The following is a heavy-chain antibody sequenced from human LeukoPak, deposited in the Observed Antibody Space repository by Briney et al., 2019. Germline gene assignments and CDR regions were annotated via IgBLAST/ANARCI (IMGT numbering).Heavy chain of an antibody. D-gene: IGHD6-13*01. CDR1: GGSISSYY. CDR2: IYTSGST. CDR3: ARVQQQLVKNYYYYYMDV. J-gene: IGHJ6*03. Sequence: PSETLSLTCTVSGGSISSYYWSWIRQPAGKGLEWIVRIYTSGSTNYNPSLKSRVTISVDKSKNQFSLKLSSVTAADTAVYYCARVQQQLVKNYYYYYMDVWGKGTTVTVSS. V-gene: IGHV4-4*07.